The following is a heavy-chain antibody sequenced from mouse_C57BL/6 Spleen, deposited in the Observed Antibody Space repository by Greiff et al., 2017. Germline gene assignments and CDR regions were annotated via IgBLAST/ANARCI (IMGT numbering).Heavy chain of an antibody. J-gene: IGHJ2*01. CDR3: TGSSYGYFDY. V-gene: IGHV6-6*01. Sequence: EVNVVESGGGLVQPGGSMKLSCAASGFTFSDAWMDWVRQSPEKGLEWVAEIRNKANNHATYYAESVKGRFTISRDDSKSCVYLQMNSLRAEDTGVYYGTGSSYGYFDYWGQGTTLTVAS. D-gene: IGHD1-1*01. CDR1: GFTFSDAW. CDR2: IRNKANNHAT.